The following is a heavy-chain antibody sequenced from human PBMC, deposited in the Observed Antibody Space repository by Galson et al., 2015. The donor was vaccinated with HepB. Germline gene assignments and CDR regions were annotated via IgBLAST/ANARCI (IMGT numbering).Heavy chain of an antibody. J-gene: IGHJ4*02. CDR3: ARAESSSSGFDY. CDR1: GGSFSGYS. Sequence: TLSLTCAVYGGSFSGYSWSWIRQPPGKGLEWIGEINHCGSTNYNPSLKSRVTISVDTSKNQFSLKLSSVTAADTAVYYCARAESSSSGFDYWGQGTLVTVSS. D-gene: IGHD6-6*01. V-gene: IGHV4-34*01. CDR2: INHCGST.